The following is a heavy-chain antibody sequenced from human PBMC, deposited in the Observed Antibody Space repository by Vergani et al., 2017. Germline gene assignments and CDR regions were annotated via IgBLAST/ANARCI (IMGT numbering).Heavy chain of an antibody. Sequence: QVQLQESGPGLVKPSETLSLTCTVSNDSVSNTFYYWGWIRQTPGKGLEWIGSIYYSGSTYYNPSLESRVTMSVDTSKSQFSLKLSSVTAADTAVYYGARHWAVVAANNWFVPWGQATLVTVSS. J-gene: IGHJ5*02. CDR1: NDSVSNTFYY. CDR2: IYYSGST. V-gene: IGHV4-39*01. CDR3: ARHWAVVAANNWFVP. D-gene: IGHD2-15*01.